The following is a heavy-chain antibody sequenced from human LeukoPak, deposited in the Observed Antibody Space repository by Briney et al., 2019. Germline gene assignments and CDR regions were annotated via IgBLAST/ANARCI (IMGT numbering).Heavy chain of an antibody. CDR3: ARDYGGSSPFDY. V-gene: IGHV3-48*04. CDR2: ISTSSSSGSTI. CDR1: GFSFSTYS. J-gene: IGHJ4*02. Sequence: PGGSLRLSCVASGFSFSTYSMNWVRQAAGKGLEWVSYISTSSSSGSTIYYADSVKGRFTISRANAKNSLYLQMNSLRAEDTAVYYCARDYGGSSPFDYWGQGTLVTVSS. D-gene: IGHD4-23*01.